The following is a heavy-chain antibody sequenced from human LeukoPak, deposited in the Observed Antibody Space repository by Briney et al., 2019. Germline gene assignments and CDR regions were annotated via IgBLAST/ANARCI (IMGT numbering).Heavy chain of an antibody. CDR3: ARAGWIQLWLSRWFDP. CDR1: GGSISSSSYY. D-gene: IGHD5-18*01. Sequence: SETLSLTCTVSGGSISSSSYYWGWIRQPPGKGLEWIGGIYYSGSTYYNPSLKSRVTISVDTSKNQFSLKLSSVTAADTAVYYCARAGWIQLWLSRWFDPWGQGTLVTVSS. V-gene: IGHV4-39*07. J-gene: IGHJ5*02. CDR2: IYYSGST.